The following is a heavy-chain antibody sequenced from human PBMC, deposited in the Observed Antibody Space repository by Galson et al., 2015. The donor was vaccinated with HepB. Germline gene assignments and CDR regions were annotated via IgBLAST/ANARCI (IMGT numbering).Heavy chain of an antibody. CDR1: GFNFSIYS. J-gene: IGHJ4*02. CDR3: AREEGGWPDY. V-gene: IGHV3-48*01. D-gene: IGHD6-19*01. Sequence: SLRFSCAASGFNFSIYSMNWVRQAPGKGLEWVSYISSSSSGKYYADSVKGRFTISRDNAKNSLYLQMNSLTVEDTAMYYCAREEGGWPDYWGQGTLVTVSS. CDR2: ISSSSSGK.